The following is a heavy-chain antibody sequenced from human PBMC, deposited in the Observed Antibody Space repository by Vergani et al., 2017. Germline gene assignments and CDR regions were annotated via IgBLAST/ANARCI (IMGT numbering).Heavy chain of an antibody. CDR1: GGSVSSGDCY. CDR3: TRDVVSTTPLYGMDV. V-gene: IGHV4-31*03. CDR2: IYYSGST. Sequence: QVQLQESGPGLVKPSQTLSLTCTVSGGSVSSGDCYWTWIRQHPGKGLEWIGYIYYSGSTYYNPSLKSRVTISLDTSKNQFSLKLSSVTAADTAVYYCTRDVVSTTPLYGMDVWGQGTAVTVSS. J-gene: IGHJ6*02. D-gene: IGHD5/OR15-5a*01.